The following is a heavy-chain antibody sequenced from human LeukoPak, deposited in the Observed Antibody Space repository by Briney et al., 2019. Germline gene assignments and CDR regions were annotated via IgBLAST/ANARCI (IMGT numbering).Heavy chain of an antibody. CDR3: ARAYGSGSYVIDY. V-gene: IGHV4-4*07. D-gene: IGHD3-10*01. J-gene: IGHJ4*02. CDR1: GGSISSYH. Sequence: SETLSLTCTVSGGSISSYHWSWIRQPAGRGLEGLGCIYTSGSTNYNPSLKSRVTMSVDTSKNQFSLKLSSVTAADTAVYYCARAYGSGSYVIDYWGQGTLVTVSS. CDR2: IYTSGST.